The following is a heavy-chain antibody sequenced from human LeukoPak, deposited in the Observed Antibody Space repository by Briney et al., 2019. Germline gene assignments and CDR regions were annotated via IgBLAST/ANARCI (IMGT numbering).Heavy chain of an antibody. D-gene: IGHD3-22*01. Sequence: ESPKISCKGSGYSFTSYWIRWVRQMPGKGLEWMGIIYPGDSDTRYSPSFQGQVTISADKSISTAYLQWSSLKASDTALFYLASRAETHTDGYYSSWYAPAFDYWGQGTLVTVSS. J-gene: IGHJ4*02. CDR3: ASRAETHTDGYYSSWYAPAFDY. V-gene: IGHV5-51*01. CDR2: IYPGDSDT. CDR1: GYSFTSYW.